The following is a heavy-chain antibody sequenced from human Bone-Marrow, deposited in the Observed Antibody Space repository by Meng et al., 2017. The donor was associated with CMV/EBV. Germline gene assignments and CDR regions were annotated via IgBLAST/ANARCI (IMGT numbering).Heavy chain of an antibody. J-gene: IGHJ5*02. CDR3: ARVRGGCSLTSCTLDP. CDR1: GYSISSNNW. V-gene: IGHV4-4*02. CDR2: IYHSSTP. Sequence: SETLSLTCAVSGYSISSNNWWTWVRQTPGKGLEWIGEIYHSSTPNYNPSLKSRVALFVDKPKNHFSLRLTSVTAADTGVYYCARVRGGCSLTSCTLDPCGQGTLVTVSS. D-gene: IGHD2-2*01.